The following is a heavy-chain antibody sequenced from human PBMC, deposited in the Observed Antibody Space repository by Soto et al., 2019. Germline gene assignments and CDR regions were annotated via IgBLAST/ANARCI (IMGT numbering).Heavy chain of an antibody. CDR1: WFSLSSSAVG. D-gene: IGHD6-6*01. J-gene: IGHJ4*02. CDR3: AHRQGSSNFDY. V-gene: IGHV2-5*02. CDR2: IYWDDDK. Sequence: ESGPTLMYPTQTLTLTCTFCWFSLSSSAVGVGWIRQPPGKALEWLALIYWDDDKRYSPSLKSRLTITKDTSKNQVVLTITNMDPVDTATYYCAHRQGSSNFDYWGQGTLVTVSS.